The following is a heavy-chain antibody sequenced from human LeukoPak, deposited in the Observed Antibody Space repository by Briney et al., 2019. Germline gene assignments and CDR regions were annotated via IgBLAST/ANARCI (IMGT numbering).Heavy chain of an antibody. CDR1: GFTFSNAW. J-gene: IGHJ4*02. V-gene: IGHV3-15*01. CDR3: TTDSPYYYFDY. CDR2: IKSKTDGGTT. D-gene: IGHD3-10*01. Sequence: PGGSLRLSCAAFGFTFSNAWMSWVRPAPGKGLEWVGRIKSKTDGGTTDYAAPVKGRFTISRDDSKNTLYLQMNSLKTEDTAVYYCTTDSPYYYFDYWGQGTLVTVSS.